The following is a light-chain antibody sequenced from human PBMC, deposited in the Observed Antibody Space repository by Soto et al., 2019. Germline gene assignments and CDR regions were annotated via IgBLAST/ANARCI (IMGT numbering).Light chain of an antibody. Sequence: EIVLTQSPATLSLSPGERXTLSCRASQSIRSNLAWYQHKPGQAPRLLIYDASNRATGIPGRFSGSGSGTDFTLTISNXEXXXXXXXXXXXXXXWPWTFGQGAKVEIK. CDR2: DAS. J-gene: IGKJ1*01. CDR3: XXXXXWPWT. CDR1: QSIRSN. V-gene: IGKV3-11*01.